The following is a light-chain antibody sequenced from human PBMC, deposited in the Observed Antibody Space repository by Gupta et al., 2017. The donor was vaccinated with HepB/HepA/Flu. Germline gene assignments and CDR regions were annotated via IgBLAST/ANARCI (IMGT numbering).Light chain of an antibody. CDR2: GAS. Sequence: ELVMTQSPATLSVSPGEGATLSCRASQSVSSNLAWYQQKPGQAPRLLIYGASTRATGVPAGFSGSGSGTDFTLTISSLQSEDFAVYYCQQYNNWPLTLGGGTKVEIK. CDR3: QQYNNWPLT. J-gene: IGKJ4*01. CDR1: QSVSSN. V-gene: IGKV3-15*01.